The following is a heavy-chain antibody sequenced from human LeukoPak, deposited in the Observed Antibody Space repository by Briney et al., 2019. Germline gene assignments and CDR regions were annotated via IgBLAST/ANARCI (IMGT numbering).Heavy chain of an antibody. J-gene: IGHJ3*02. CDR2: IRYDGSNK. CDR1: GFTFSSYG. Sequence: PGGSLRLSCAASGFTFSSYGMHWVRQAPGKGLEWVAFIRYDGSNKYYADSVKGRFTISRDNSKNTLYLQMNSLRAEDTAVYYCARGSTTVTTGAFDIWGQGTMVTVSS. CDR3: ARGSTTVTTGAFDI. D-gene: IGHD4-17*01. V-gene: IGHV3-30*02.